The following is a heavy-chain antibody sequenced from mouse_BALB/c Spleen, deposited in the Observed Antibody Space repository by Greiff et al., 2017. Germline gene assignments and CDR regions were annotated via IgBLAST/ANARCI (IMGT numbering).Heavy chain of an antibody. V-gene: IGHV3-6*02. J-gene: IGHJ4*01. CDR1: GYSITSGYY. CDR2: ISYDGSN. CDR3: AREITTATLYYAMDY. Sequence: EVQLQESGPGLVKPSQSLSLTCSVTGYSITSGYYWNWIRQFPGNKLEWMGYISYDGSNNYNPSLKNRISITRDTSKNQFFLKLNSVTTEDTATYYCAREITTATLYYAMDYWGQGTSVTVSS. D-gene: IGHD1-2*01.